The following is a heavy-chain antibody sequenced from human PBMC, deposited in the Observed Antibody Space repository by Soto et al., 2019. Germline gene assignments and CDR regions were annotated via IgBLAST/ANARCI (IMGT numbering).Heavy chain of an antibody. D-gene: IGHD4-17*01. Sequence: EVQLVESGGGLVKPGGSLRLSCAASGFTFRSYSMNWVRQAPGKGLEWVSSISSSSSYIYYADSVKGRFTISRDNAKNSLYLQMNSLRAEDTAVYYCASGTVTRYYFDYWGQGTLVTVSS. CDR3: ASGTVTRYYFDY. V-gene: IGHV3-21*01. CDR2: ISSSSSYI. J-gene: IGHJ4*02. CDR1: GFTFRSYS.